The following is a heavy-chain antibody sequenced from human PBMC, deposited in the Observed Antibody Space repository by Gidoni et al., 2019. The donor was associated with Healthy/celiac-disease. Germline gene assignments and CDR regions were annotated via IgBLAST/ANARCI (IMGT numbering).Heavy chain of an antibody. CDR1: GFTVSSNY. V-gene: IGHV3-66*02. J-gene: IGHJ6*02. CDR2: IYSGGST. D-gene: IGHD6-13*01. CDR3: ARDRYSPVSFPGYSSSWYGMDV. Sequence: EVQLVASGGGLVQPGGSLRLSCAASGFTVSSNYMRWSRQAPGKGLELVSVIYSGGSTYYADSVKGRFTISRDNSKNTLYLQMNSLRAEDTAVYYCARDRYSPVSFPGYSSSWYGMDVWGQGTTVTVSS.